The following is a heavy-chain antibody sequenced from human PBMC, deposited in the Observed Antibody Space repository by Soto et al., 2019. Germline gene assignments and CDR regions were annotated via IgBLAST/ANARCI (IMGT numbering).Heavy chain of an antibody. CDR1: GFSVDDYA. J-gene: IGHJ5*02. V-gene: IGHV3-9*01. CDR3: VRDKPHNWFDP. CDR2: INWDGGKI. Sequence: EVQLAESGGGLVEPGRSLRLSCAASGFSVDDYAMHWVRQGPGKGLEWVSGINWDGGKIGYADSVKGRFTISRDSAKNSLFLQMNSLRAEDTAVYYCVRDKPHNWFDPWGQGTPVTVSS.